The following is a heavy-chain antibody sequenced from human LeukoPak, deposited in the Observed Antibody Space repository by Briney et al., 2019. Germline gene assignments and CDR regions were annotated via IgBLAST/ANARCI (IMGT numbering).Heavy chain of an antibody. CDR1: GLTVNNNY. CDR2: LYIGGNT. V-gene: IGHV3-53*01. CDR3: ALNGREVPSGAFDI. Sequence: GGSLRLSCAASGLTVNNNYMNWVRQAPGKGLEWVSALYIGGNTYYADSVRGRFTISRDNSKNTLYLQMNSLRAEDTAIYYCALNGREVPSGAFDIWGQGTMVTVSS. J-gene: IGHJ3*02. D-gene: IGHD3-16*02.